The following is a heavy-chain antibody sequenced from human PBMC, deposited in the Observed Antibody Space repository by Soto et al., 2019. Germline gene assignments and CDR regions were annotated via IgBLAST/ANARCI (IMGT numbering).Heavy chain of an antibody. D-gene: IGHD3-3*01. CDR1: GFTFSSYS. CDR2: ISSSSSTI. V-gene: IGHV3-48*02. Sequence: GGSLRLSCAASGFTFSSYSMNWVRQAPGKGLEWVSYISSSSSTIYYADSVKGRFTISRDNAKNSLYLQMNSLRDEDTAVYYCARAQTIFGIITVFDYWGQGTLVTVSS. J-gene: IGHJ4*02. CDR3: ARAQTIFGIITVFDY.